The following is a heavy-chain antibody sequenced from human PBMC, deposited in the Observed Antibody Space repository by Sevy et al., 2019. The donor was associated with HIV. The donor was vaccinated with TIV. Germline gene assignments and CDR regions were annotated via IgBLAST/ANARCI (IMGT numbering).Heavy chain of an antibody. V-gene: IGHV3-11*06. J-gene: IGHJ4*02. Sequence: GESLKISCAASGFTFSDYYMSWIRQAPGKGLEWVSYISSSSSYTNYADSVKGRFTISRDNAKNSLYLQMNSLRAEDTAVYYCARVGYYDSRGYYFDYWGQGTLVTVSS. D-gene: IGHD3-22*01. CDR3: ARVGYYDSRGYYFDY. CDR1: GFTFSDYY. CDR2: ISSSSSYT.